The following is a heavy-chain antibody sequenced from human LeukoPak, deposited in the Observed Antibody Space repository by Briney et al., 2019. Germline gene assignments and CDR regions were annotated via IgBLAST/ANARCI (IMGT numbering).Heavy chain of an antibody. J-gene: IGHJ3*02. V-gene: IGHV1-18*01. CDR3: ARDSPMIVTRSAFDI. D-gene: IGHD3-22*01. Sequence: ASVEVSCKASGYTFTSYGISWVRQAPGQGLEWMGWISAYNGNTNYAQKLQGRVTMTTDTSTSTAYMELRSLRSDDTAVYYCARDSPMIVTRSAFDIWGQGTMVTVSS. CDR2: ISAYNGNT. CDR1: GYTFTSYG.